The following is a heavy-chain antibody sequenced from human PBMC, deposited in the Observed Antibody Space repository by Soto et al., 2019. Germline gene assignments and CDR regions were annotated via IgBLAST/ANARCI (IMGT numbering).Heavy chain of an antibody. Sequence: QVQLQESGPGLVKPSETLSLNCTVSGGPISSYYWSWIRQSPGKGLEGIGYIYYSGSTNYNPSLKSRLTKSVDTSKNQCSLELSSVTAADTAVYYCARGRSGGPPRLAYWGQGTLVTVSS. CDR1: GGPISSYY. D-gene: IGHD6-19*01. CDR2: IYYSGST. V-gene: IGHV4-59*01. CDR3: ARGRSGGPPRLAY. J-gene: IGHJ4*02.